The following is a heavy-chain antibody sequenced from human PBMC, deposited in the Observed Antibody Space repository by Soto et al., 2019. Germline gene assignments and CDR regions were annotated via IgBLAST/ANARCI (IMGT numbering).Heavy chain of an antibody. CDR1: GGPISSSSYY. V-gene: IGHV4-39*01. CDR2: IYYSGST. D-gene: IGHD4-17*01. CDR3: ARHETTVTTSIQH. J-gene: IGHJ1*01. Sequence: PSETLSLSFTVSGGPISSSSYYWGCIRQPPWKGLEWIGSIYYSGSTYYNPSLKSRVTISVDTSKNQLSLKLSSVTAADTAVYYSARHETTVTTSIQHWGQGTLVPSTQ.